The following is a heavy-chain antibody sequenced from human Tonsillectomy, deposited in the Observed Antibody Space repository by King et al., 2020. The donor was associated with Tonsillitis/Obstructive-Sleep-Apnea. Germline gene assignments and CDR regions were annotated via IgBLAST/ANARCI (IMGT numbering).Heavy chain of an antibody. J-gene: IGHJ6*03. D-gene: IGHD2/OR15-2a*01. V-gene: IGHV4-59*01. Sequence: VQLQESGPGLVKPSATLSLTCTVSGGSISSYYWSWIRQPPGKGLEWIGYIYYSGSTNYNPSLKSRVTISVDTSKNQFSLKLSSVTAADTAVYYCARVSSPPPDYYYYMDVWGKGTTVTVSS. CDR2: IYYSGST. CDR1: GGSISSYY. CDR3: ARVSSPPPDYYYYMDV.